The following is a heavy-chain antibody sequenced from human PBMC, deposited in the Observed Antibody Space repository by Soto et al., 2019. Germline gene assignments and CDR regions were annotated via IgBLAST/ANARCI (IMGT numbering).Heavy chain of an antibody. CDR2: TYQSGSA. CDR3: ARDYYGMDV. CDR1: GGSISSGGYS. J-gene: IGHJ6*02. Sequence: LALTCTVSGGSISSGGYSWTWIRQSPGKGLEWIGYTYQSGSAYYNPSLKSRVTISVDRSKNQFSLNLTSVTAADTAVYYCARDYYGMDVWGQGTTVTSP. V-gene: IGHV4-30-2*06.